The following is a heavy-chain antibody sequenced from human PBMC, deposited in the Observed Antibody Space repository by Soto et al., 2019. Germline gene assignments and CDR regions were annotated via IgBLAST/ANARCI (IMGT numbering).Heavy chain of an antibody. J-gene: IGHJ4*02. CDR1: GGTFTRYT. CDR3: ARDLTGTPVY. D-gene: IGHD3-9*01. V-gene: IGHV1-18*01. CDR2: ISPYHGNT. Sequence: GASVKVSCEESGGTFTRYTISWVRQAPGQGLEWMGRISPYHGNTNYAQKLQGRVTMTTDKSTSTAYMELRSLRSDDTALYYCARDLTGTPVYWGQGTLVTAPQ.